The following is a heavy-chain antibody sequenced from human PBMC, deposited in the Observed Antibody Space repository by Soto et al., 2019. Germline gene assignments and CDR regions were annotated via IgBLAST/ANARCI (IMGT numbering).Heavy chain of an antibody. D-gene: IGHD7-27*01. J-gene: IGHJ3*01. V-gene: IGHV3-23*01. CDR1: GFTSSNYA. CDR2: FDGRDDTT. CDR3: ARATWGGAALDF. Sequence: EVQLLESGGGLVQPGGSLRLSCAASGFTSSNYAMSWVRQAPGKGLEWVSTFDGRDDTTYYADSVKGRFTISGDNSKNTLYLQMNGPRADDTAIYYCARATWGGAALDFWGQGTTVTVSS.